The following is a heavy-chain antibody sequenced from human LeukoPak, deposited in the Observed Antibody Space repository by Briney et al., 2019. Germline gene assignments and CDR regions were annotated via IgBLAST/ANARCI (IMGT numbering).Heavy chain of an antibody. Sequence: ASVKVSCKASGYTFTGYYMHWVRQAPGQGLEWMGWINPNSGGTNYAQKFQGRVTMTRDTSISTAYMELSRLRSDDTAVYYCARGMLGHYNWFDPWGQGTLVTVSS. J-gene: IGHJ5*02. D-gene: IGHD2-8*01. CDR3: ARGMLGHYNWFDP. V-gene: IGHV1-2*02. CDR2: INPNSGGT. CDR1: GYTFTGYY.